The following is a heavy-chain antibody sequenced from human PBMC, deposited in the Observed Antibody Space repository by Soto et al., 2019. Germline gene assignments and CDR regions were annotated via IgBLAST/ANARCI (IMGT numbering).Heavy chain of an antibody. J-gene: IGHJ4*02. CDR1: GYTFAGYY. D-gene: IGHD6-6*01. V-gene: IGHV1-46*01. CDR3: ARATSSSGFDY. CDR2: INPGGGST. Sequence: QVQLVQSGAEVKKPGASVKVSCKASGYTFAGYYMHWVRQAPGQGLEWVGIINPGGGSTSDAQRFQGRVTMPTDTSTSTVYMELSSLRSDDTAVYYCARATSSSGFDYWGQGTLVTVSS.